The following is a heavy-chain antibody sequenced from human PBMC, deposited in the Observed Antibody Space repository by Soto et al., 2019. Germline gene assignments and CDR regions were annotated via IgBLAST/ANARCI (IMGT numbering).Heavy chain of an antibody. CDR1: GYTFTSYG. D-gene: IGHD3-22*01. CDR3: ARKGYYDSSGYSDY. CDR2: ISAYNGNA. Sequence: GASVKVSCKASGYTFTSYGISWVRQAPGQGLEWMGWISAYNGNANYAQKLQGRVTMTTDTSTSTAYMELRSLRSDDTAVYYCARKGYYDSSGYSDYWGQGTLVTVSS. V-gene: IGHV1-18*01. J-gene: IGHJ4*02.